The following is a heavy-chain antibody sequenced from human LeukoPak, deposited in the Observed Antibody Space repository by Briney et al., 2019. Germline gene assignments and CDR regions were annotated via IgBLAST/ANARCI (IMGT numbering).Heavy chain of an antibody. J-gene: IGHJ3*02. CDR1: GYTFTGYY. Sequence: ASVKVSCKASGYTFTGYYMHWVRQAPGQGLEWMGIINPSGGSTSYAQKFQGRVTMTRDTSTSTVYMELSSLRSEDTAVYYCARELSVPAALSGGYSGYSYAEGAFDIWGQGTMVTVSS. D-gene: IGHD5-18*01. CDR2: INPSGGST. CDR3: ARELSVPAALSGGYSGYSYAEGAFDI. V-gene: IGHV1-46*01.